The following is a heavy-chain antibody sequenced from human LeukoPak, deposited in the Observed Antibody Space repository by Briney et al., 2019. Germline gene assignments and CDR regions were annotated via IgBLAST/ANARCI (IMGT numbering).Heavy chain of an antibody. D-gene: IGHD5-24*01. CDR3: ARRHRHGTWRFDP. CDR2: FYHDGTT. Sequence: SETLSLTCTVSGDSINTGDYRWDWIRQPPEKGLEWIGSFYHDGTTYYNPSLNSRLTISFDISKSQFSLKLTSVTAADSAVYYCARRHRHGTWRFDPWGQGIPVTVSS. CDR1: GDSINTGDYR. V-gene: IGHV4-39*01. J-gene: IGHJ5*02.